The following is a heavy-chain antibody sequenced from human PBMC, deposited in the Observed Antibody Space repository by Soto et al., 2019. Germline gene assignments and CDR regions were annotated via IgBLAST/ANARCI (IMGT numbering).Heavy chain of an antibody. D-gene: IGHD3-16*01. CDR2: IGNDGSST. J-gene: IGHJ4*02. V-gene: IGHV3-74*01. Sequence: PGGSLRLSCAASGFTVNSNYMSWVRQAPGKGLEWVSRIGNDGSSTNYADSVKGRFTISRDNAKNTLYLQMNSLRAEDTAIYYCARGGELPFVNWGQGTLVTVSS. CDR1: GFTVNSNY. CDR3: ARGGELPFVN.